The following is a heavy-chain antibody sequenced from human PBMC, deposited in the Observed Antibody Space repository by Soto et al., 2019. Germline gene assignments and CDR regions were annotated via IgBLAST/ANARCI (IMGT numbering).Heavy chain of an antibody. J-gene: IGHJ4*02. Sequence: GGSLRLSCAASGFTFSSDGMHWVRQPPGKGLEWVAVISYDGSNKYYADSVKGRFTISRDNSKNTLYLQMNSLRAEDTAVYYCAKDRGGHFDYWGQGTLVTVSS. CDR1: GFTFSSDG. D-gene: IGHD3-16*01. CDR2: ISYDGSNK. CDR3: AKDRGGHFDY. V-gene: IGHV3-30*18.